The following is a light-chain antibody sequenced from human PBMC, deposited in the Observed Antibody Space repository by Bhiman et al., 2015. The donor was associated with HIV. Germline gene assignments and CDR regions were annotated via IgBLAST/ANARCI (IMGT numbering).Light chain of an antibody. CDR2: DVT. Sequence: QSALTQPASVSGSPGQSITISCTGTSSDVGGYNYVSWYQQHPGKAPKLMIYDVTKRPSRISNRFSGSKSGNTASLTISGLQAEDEADYYCSSYTSSSTLLFGGGTKLTVL. V-gene: IGLV2-14*01. J-gene: IGLJ2*01. CDR1: SSDVGGYNY. CDR3: SSYTSSSTLL.